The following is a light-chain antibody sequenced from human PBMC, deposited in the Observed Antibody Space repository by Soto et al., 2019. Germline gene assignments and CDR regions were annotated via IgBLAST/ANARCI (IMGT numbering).Light chain of an antibody. CDR3: AAWDDSLNGPV. J-gene: IGLJ2*01. CDR2: SNN. V-gene: IGLV1-44*01. CDR1: SSSIGSNT. Sequence: QSVLTQPPSVSGTPGQRVSISCSGSSSSIGSNTVTWYHQLPGTAPKLLIYSNNQRPSGVSDRFSGSKSGTSASLAISGLQSEDEADYYCAAWDDSLNGPVFGGGTKLTVL.